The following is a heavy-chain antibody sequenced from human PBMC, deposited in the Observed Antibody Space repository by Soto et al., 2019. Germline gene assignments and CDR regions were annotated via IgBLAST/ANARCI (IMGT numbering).Heavy chain of an antibody. V-gene: IGHV4-59*08. Sequence: QVQLQESGPGLVKPSETLSLTCIVSGGSISNHYWNWLRQPPGKGLEWIGCVYNSGSTIYNPSLESRVTRSVDTSKNEFSLTLSLVTAADTAVYYCAKRTISDSTSGPYNWLDPWGQGALVTVSS. J-gene: IGHJ5*02. CDR1: GGSISNHY. CDR3: AKRTISDSTSGPYNWLDP. CDR2: VYNSGST. D-gene: IGHD2-2*01.